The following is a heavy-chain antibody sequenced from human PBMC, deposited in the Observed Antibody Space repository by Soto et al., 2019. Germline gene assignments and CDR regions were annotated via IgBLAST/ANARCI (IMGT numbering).Heavy chain of an antibody. CDR2: ISGSGGST. D-gene: IGHD4-17*01. V-gene: IGHV3-23*01. CDR1: GFTFSSYA. J-gene: IGHJ2*01. CDR3: AKGETGDCGDYGARTGDNWYFDL. Sequence: EVQLLESGGGLVQPGGSLRLSCAASGFTFSSYAMSWVRQAPGKGLEWVSAISGSGGSTYYADSVKGRFTISRDNSKNTLNLKINSLRAEDTAVNYCAKGETGDCGDYGARTGDNWYFDLWGRGTLVTVSS.